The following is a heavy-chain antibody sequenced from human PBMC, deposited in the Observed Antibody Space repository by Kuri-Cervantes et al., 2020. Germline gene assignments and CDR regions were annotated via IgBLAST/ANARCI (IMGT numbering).Heavy chain of an antibody. J-gene: IGHJ6*03. CDR3: ARDWSTWAGAYYYMDV. CDR1: GFTLSTYW. V-gene: IGHV3-74*03. Sequence: GESLKISCAASGFTLSTYWMHWVRQVPGKGLVWVSSISGDGRSPAYADSVKGRFTISRDNAKNSLYLQMNSLRAEDTAVYYCARDWSTWAGAYYYMDVWGKGTTVTVSS. CDR2: ISGDGRSP. D-gene: IGHD1-26*01.